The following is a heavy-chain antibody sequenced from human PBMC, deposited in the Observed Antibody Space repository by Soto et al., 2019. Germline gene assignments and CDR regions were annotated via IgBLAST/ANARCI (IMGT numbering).Heavy chain of an antibody. Sequence: SETLSLTCSVSGASISSSIYYWGWIRQPPGKGLEWVGTIYYSGGTYYNPSLKSRVTISVDTSKNQFSLKLSSVTAADTAVYYCASLVSSSWYREDYWGKGTLVTVSS. CDR3: ASLVSSSWYREDY. J-gene: IGHJ4*02. CDR1: GASISSSIYY. V-gene: IGHV4-39*01. CDR2: IYYSGGT. D-gene: IGHD6-13*01.